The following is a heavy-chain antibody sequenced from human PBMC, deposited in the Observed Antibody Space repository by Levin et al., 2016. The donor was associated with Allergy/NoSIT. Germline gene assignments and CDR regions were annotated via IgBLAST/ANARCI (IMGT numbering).Heavy chain of an antibody. J-gene: IGHJ4*02. V-gene: IGHV1-46*01. Sequence: ASVKVSCKASGYTFSSYYMHWVRQAPGQGLEWMGGIDPSGGSTNYAQKFQDRVSMTMDTSTSTVSLELRSLRSEDTAVYFCARFRGSGWYFDYWGQGALVTVSS. CDR1: GYTFSSYY. D-gene: IGHD6-19*01. CDR3: ARFRGSGWYFDY. CDR2: IDPSGGST.